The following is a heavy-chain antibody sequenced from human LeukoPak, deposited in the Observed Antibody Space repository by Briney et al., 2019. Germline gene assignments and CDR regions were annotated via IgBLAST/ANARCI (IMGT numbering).Heavy chain of an antibody. CDR2: ISGDGSGK. CDR1: GFTISGFP. D-gene: IGHD4-11*01. J-gene: IGHJ4*02. V-gene: IGHV3-30-3*01. Sequence: GGSLRLSCAASGFTISGFPMHWVRQAPVKGLEWVAVISGDGSGKSDADSVRGRFTVSRDNSKNTLYLQMNSLRAEDTAVYYCAKGGLQRFFDYWGQGTLVTVSS. CDR3: AKGGLQRFFDY.